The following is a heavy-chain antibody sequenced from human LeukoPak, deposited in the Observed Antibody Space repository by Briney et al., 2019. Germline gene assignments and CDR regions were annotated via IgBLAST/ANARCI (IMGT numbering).Heavy chain of an antibody. CDR1: GVTFTSYW. J-gene: IGHJ4*02. D-gene: IGHD1-7*01. CDR3: ARVGLWHYPVDS. CDR2: IKEDGSEK. Sequence: GGSLRLSCAASGVTFTSYWMSWVRQAPGKGLEWVANIKEDGSEKYYVDSVKGRFTISRDNARNSLYLQMNSLRAEDTAVYYCARVGLWHYPVDSWGQGTLVTVSS. V-gene: IGHV3-7*01.